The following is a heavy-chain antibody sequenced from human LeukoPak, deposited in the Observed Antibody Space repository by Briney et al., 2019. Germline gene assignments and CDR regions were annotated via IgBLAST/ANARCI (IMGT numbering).Heavy chain of an antibody. CDR3: ASHMITMIVQGAFDI. J-gene: IGHJ3*02. CDR2: IYYSGST. CDR1: GDSISSSSYY. Sequence: PSETLSLTCTVSGDSISSSSYYWGWIRQPPGKGLEWIGNIYYSGSTYYNPSLKSRVTISVDTSKNQFSLKLSSVTAADTAVYYCASHMITMIVQGAFDIWGQGTMVTVSS. D-gene: IGHD3-22*01. V-gene: IGHV4-39*01.